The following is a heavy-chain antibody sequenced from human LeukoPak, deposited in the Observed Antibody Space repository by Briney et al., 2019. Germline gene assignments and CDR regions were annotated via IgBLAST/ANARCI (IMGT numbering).Heavy chain of an antibody. CDR1: GYTFTSYG. V-gene: IGHV1-18*01. CDR2: ISAYNGNT. J-gene: IGHJ6*03. Sequence: ASVKVSCKASGYTFTSYGINWVRQAPGQGLEWMGWISAYNGNTNYAQKLQGRVTMTTDTSTSTAYMELRSLRSDDTAVYYCAREYRYCSSTSCLSYYYYMDVWGKGTTVTVSS. D-gene: IGHD2-2*01. CDR3: AREYRYCSSTSCLSYYYYMDV.